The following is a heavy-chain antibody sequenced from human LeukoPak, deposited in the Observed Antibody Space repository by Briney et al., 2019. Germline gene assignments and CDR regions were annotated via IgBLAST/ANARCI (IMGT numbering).Heavy chain of an antibody. CDR2: IYHSGST. D-gene: IGHD3-3*01. CDR3: ARGPAWGYDFWSGYYTGIAYFDY. J-gene: IGHJ4*02. Sequence: PSETLSLTCAVYGGSFSGYYWSWIRQPPGKGLEWIGSIYHSGSTYYNPSLKSQVTISVDTSKNQFSLKLTSVTAADTAVYYCARGPAWGYDFWSGYYTGIAYFDYWGQGTLVTVSS. V-gene: IGHV4-34*01. CDR1: GGSFSGYY.